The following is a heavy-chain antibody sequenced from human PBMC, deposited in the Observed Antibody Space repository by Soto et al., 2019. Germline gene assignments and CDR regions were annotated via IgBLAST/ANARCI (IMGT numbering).Heavy chain of an antibody. J-gene: IGHJ6*02. CDR2: ISYDGSNK. CDR1: GFTFSSYG. Sequence: GGSLRLSCAASGFTFSSYGMHWVRQAPGKGLEWVAVISYDGSNKYYADSVKGRFTISIDNSKNTLYLQMNSLRAEDTAVYYCAKGGGLDRYGMDVWGQGTTVIVSS. V-gene: IGHV3-30*18. D-gene: IGHD3-16*01. CDR3: AKGGGLDRYGMDV.